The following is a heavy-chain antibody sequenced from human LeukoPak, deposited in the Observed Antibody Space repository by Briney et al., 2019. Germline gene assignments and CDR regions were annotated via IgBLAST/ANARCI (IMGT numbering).Heavy chain of an antibody. CDR3: AVGHYYHSSGYLFDS. CDR2: IYHSGST. D-gene: IGHD3-22*01. J-gene: IGHJ4*02. V-gene: IGHV4-4*02. Sequence: SGTLSLTCAVSGGSISSSNWWSWVRQPPGKGLEWIGEIYHSGSTNYNPPLKSRVTISVDKSKNQFSLKLSSVTAADTAVYYCAVGHYYHSSGYLFDSWGQGTLVTVSS. CDR1: GGSISSSNW.